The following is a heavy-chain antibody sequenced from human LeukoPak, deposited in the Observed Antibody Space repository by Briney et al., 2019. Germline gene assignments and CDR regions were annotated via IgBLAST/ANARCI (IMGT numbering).Heavy chain of an antibody. V-gene: IGHV4-39*07. D-gene: IGHD2-2*01. CDR3: ARDLGYQLPYNWFDP. Sequence: PSETLSLTCTVSGGSISSSSYYWGWIRQPPGKGLEWIGSIYYSGSTYYNPSLKSRVTISVDTSKNQFSLKLSSVTAADTAVYYCARDLGYQLPYNWFDPWGQGTLVTVSS. CDR2: IYYSGST. J-gene: IGHJ5*02. CDR1: GGSISSSSYY.